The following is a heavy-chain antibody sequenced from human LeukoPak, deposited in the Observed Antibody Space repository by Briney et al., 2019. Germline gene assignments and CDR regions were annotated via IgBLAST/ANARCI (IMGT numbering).Heavy chain of an antibody. J-gene: IGHJ6*03. V-gene: IGHV1-69*06. CDR1: GYTFTSYD. CDR2: IIPIFGTA. CDR3: ARDHYGIAVAGHYYYYYMDV. D-gene: IGHD6-19*01. Sequence: ASVTLSCKSSGYTFTSYDNNWVRHAPGQGLEWMGGIIPIFGTANYSQKVQGRVTITADKSTSTAYMELSSLRSEDTAVYYCARDHYGIAVAGHYYYYYMDVWGKGPRSPSP.